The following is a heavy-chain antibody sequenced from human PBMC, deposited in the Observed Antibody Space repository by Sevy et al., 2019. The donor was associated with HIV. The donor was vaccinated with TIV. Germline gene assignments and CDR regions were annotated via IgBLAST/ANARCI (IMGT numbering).Heavy chain of an antibody. D-gene: IGHD3-22*01. CDR3: ASDVYYSDGSGYDFEH. V-gene: IGHV3-11*04. J-gene: IGHJ4*01. CDR1: GFPVSSNY. Sequence: GGSLRLSCAASGFPVSSNYMSWVRQAPGKGLEWLSYIGSSGSTIAYADSVKGRFTISRDNAWSSLFLQMNSLRPEDTAVYYCASDVYYSDGSGYDFEHWGHGTLVTVSS. CDR2: IGSSGSTI.